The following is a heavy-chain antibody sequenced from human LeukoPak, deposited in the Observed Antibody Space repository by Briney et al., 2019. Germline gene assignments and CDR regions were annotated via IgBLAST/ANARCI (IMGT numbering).Heavy chain of an antibody. D-gene: IGHD5-18*01. V-gene: IGHV3-21*01. J-gene: IGHJ3*02. CDR1: GFTFSSYS. CDR2: TTSSSTYI. Sequence: GGSLRLSCAASGFTFSSYSMDWVRRAPGKGLEWVSSTTSSSTYIYSADSVRGRFTISRENAKNLLYLQMNSLRAEDTAVYYCARVGAGYSYGYGAFDIWGQGTMVTVSS. CDR3: ARVGAGYSYGYGAFDI.